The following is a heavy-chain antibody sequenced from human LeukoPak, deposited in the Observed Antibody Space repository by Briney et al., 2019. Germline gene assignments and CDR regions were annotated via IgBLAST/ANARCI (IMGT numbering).Heavy chain of an antibody. D-gene: IGHD3-3*02. Sequence: ASVKVSCKASGYTFTTYAIHWVRQAPGQRLDWMGWISTYNDDRKYSPKFQGTVTITTDTSATTAYLELSSLRSEDTAVYYCARDRSSFSYAFDIWGQGSMVTVSS. J-gene: IGHJ3*02. CDR2: ISTYNDDR. CDR3: ARDRSSFSYAFDI. CDR1: GYTFTTYA. V-gene: IGHV1-3*04.